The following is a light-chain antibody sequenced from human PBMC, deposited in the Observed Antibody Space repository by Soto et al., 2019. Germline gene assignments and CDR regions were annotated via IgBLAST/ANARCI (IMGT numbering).Light chain of an antibody. CDR1: QTVRRY. Sequence: DTQMTQSPSSLSASVGDRFTMTGRASQTVRRYLNWYQQKPGKAPTLLIYAASTLESAVPPRFSGAGSETEFTLTINGLQPDDFATYYCQQTFSTPITFGQGTRLEIK. CDR3: QQTFSTPIT. V-gene: IGKV1-39*01. CDR2: AAS. J-gene: IGKJ5*01.